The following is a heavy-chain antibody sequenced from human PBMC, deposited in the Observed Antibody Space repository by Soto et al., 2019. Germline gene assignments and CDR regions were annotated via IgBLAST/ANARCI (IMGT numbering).Heavy chain of an antibody. D-gene: IGHD3-22*01. CDR1: GFTFSNAW. CDR3: TTFDDSSGYYYDY. Sequence: GGSLRLSCATSGFTFSNAWMSWVRQAPGKGLEWVGRIKSKTDGGTTDYAAPVKGRFTISRDDSKNTLYLQMNSLKTEDTAVYYCTTFDDSSGYYYDYWGQGTLVTVSS. CDR2: IKSKTDGGTT. V-gene: IGHV3-15*01. J-gene: IGHJ4*02.